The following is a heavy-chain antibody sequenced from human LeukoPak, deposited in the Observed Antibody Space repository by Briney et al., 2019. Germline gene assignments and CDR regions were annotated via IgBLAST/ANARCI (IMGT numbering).Heavy chain of an antibody. Sequence: SETLSLTCTVSGDYISSSYWNWIRQPPGKGLEWIGYFYYSGSTNYNPSLKSRVTISVDTSRNQFSLKLGSVTAADTAVYYCARHANPYSSNWFDYWGRGTLVTVSS. CDR3: ARHANPYSSNWFDY. CDR2: FYYSGST. J-gene: IGHJ4*02. D-gene: IGHD6-13*01. CDR1: GDYISSSY. V-gene: IGHV4-59*08.